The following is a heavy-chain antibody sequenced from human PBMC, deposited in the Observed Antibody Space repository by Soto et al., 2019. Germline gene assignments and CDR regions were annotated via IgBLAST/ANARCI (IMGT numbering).Heavy chain of an antibody. CDR3: ARGRASGSYYLFDY. D-gene: IGHD3-10*01. CDR2: INPNSGNI. V-gene: IGHV1-8*01. J-gene: IGHJ4*02. Sequence: QVQLVQSWAEVRKPGASVKVSCNASGDTFTTYDINWVRQATGHGLEWMGWINPNSGNIGYAQRFQGRVTMTRDTAIRTAYMEVSSLRSDDTAVYYCARGRASGSYYLFDYWGQGTLVTVSS. CDR1: GDTFTTYD.